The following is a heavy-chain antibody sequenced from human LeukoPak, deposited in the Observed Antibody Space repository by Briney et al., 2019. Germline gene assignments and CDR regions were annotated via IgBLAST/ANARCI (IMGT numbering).Heavy chain of an antibody. CDR2: INHSGST. J-gene: IGHJ5*02. D-gene: IGHD4-17*01. CDR1: GGSFSGYY. CDR3: ASYSQGDYGDYVESGSWFDP. V-gene: IGHV4-34*01. Sequence: NPSETLSLTCAVYGGSFSGYYWSWIRQPPGKGLEWIGEINHSGSTNYNPSLKSRVTISVDTSKNQFSLKLSSVTAADTAVYYCASYSQGDYGDYVESGSWFDPWGQGTLVTVSS.